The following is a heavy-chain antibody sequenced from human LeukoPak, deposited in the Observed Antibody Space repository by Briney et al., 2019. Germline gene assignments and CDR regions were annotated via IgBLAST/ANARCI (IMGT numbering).Heavy chain of an antibody. CDR2: ISSSSSYI. V-gene: IGHV3-21*01. CDR1: GFTFSSHG. J-gene: IGHJ4*02. D-gene: IGHD6-6*01. Sequence: PGGSLRLSCAASGFTFSSHGVNWVRQAPGKGLEWVSSISSSSSYIYYADSVKGRFTISRDNAKNSLYLQMNSLRAEDTAVYYCARDFIAARPRWGQGTLVTVFS. CDR3: ARDFIAARPR.